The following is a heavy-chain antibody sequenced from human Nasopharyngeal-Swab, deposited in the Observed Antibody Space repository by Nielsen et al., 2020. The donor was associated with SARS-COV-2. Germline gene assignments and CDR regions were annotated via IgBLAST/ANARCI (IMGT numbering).Heavy chain of an antibody. CDR2: IYYSGRT. D-gene: IGHD3-10*01. J-gene: IGHJ6*03. Sequence: SETLSLTCTVSGGSISSGDYYWSWIRQPPGKGLEWIGYIYYSGRTYYNPSLKSRVTISVDTSKNQFSLKLSSVTAADTAVYYCARDVRSYGSGSYYHYYYYYYMDVWGKGTTVTVSS. CDR1: GGSISSGDYY. CDR3: ARDVRSYGSGSYYHYYYYYYMDV. V-gene: IGHV4-30-4*01.